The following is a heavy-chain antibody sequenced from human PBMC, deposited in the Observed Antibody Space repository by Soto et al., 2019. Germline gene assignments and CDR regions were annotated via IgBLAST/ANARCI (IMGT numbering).Heavy chain of an antibody. Sequence: PWWSLRLSCAASGFTFSDYSMNWVRQAPGKGLEWVSYISSSGSTIYYADSVKGRFTISRDNAKNSLYLQMNSLRAEDTAVYYCASCYKYYGMDVWGQGTTVTVSS. CDR3: ASCYKYYGMDV. CDR2: ISSSGSTI. CDR1: GFTFSDYS. J-gene: IGHJ6*02. V-gene: IGHV3-48*04. D-gene: IGHD2-2*02.